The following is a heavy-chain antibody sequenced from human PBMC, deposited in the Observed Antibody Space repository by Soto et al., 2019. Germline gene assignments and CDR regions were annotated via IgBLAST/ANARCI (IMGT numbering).Heavy chain of an antibody. CDR3: AXHRPYFGSGSYYYGMDV. D-gene: IGHD3-10*01. CDR1: GGSFSSYA. Sequence: GASVKVSCKASGGSFSSYAISWVRQAPGQGLDWMGGIIPYIATVNFAQKFQDRVTISADEYTNTVYMELSSLRSEDTAVYFCAXHRPYFGSGSYYYGMDVWGQGTTVTVSS. V-gene: IGHV1-69*13. J-gene: IGHJ6*02. CDR2: IIPYIATV.